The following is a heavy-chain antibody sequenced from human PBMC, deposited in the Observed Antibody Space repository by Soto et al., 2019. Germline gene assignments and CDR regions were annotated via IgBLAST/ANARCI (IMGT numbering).Heavy chain of an antibody. CDR2: ITPSGST. V-gene: IGHV4-34*01. Sequence: QVQLQQWGAGLLKPSETLSLTCAVYGGSFSGYYWSWIRQPPGKGLEWIGEITPSGSTNYSPSLKRRVTISVETSKIQFSLKVSSVTAADAAVYYCARGRSGGAAVWGQGTLITVSS. J-gene: IGHJ4*02. CDR3: ARGRSGGAAV. D-gene: IGHD3-3*01. CDR1: GGSFSGYY.